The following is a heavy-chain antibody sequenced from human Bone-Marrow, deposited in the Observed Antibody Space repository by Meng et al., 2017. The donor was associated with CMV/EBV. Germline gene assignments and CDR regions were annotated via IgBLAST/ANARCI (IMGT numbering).Heavy chain of an antibody. CDR2: IYHSGTS. D-gene: IGHD1-26*01. Sequence: SETLSLTCTVSGHSISVGYYWGWVRQPPGKGLEWIASIYHSGTSYYNPSLKSRATISVDTSNSLFPLKLSSVTAADTAVYYCARVKGATGPAYYFDHWGQGALVTVAS. V-gene: IGHV4-38-2*02. J-gene: IGHJ4*02. CDR1: GHSISVGYY. CDR3: ARVKGATGPAYYFDH.